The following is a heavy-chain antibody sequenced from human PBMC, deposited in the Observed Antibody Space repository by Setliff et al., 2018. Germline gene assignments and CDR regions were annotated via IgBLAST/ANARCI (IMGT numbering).Heavy chain of an antibody. D-gene: IGHD2-15*01. V-gene: IGHV1-18*01. CDR2: ISPYSGKT. Sequence: GASVKVSCKTSGYNFITLGINWVRRAPGQGLEWVGWISPYSGKTDYAQKFQGRVIMTIDSATTTAYMELKTLRSDDTAVYYCARGRGPDIVVTIPGDYWGQGTQVTVSS. CDR3: ARGRGPDIVVTIPGDY. J-gene: IGHJ4*02. CDR1: GYNFITLG.